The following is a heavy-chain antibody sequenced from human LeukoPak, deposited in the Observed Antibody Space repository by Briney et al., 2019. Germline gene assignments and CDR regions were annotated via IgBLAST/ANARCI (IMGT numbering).Heavy chain of an antibody. CDR3: AKHPGDFTGIVTYYYMDV. D-gene: IGHD1-26*01. CDR1: GFTFSNYG. CDR2: ISFDGSNK. Sequence: QPGRSLRLSCAASGFTFSNYGMHWVRQAPGKGLEWVAIISFDGSNKYYVDSVKGRFTISRDNSRNTLFLQMNSLRAEDTAVYYCAKHPGDFTGIVTYYYMDVWGKGTTVIVSS. V-gene: IGHV3-30*18. J-gene: IGHJ6*03.